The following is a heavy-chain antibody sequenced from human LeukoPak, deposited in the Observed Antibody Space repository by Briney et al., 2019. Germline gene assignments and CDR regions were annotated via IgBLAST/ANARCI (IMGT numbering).Heavy chain of an antibody. CDR1: GFTFSDYY. Sequence: PGGSLRLSCAASGFTFSDYYMSWIRQAPGKGLEWVSYISSNGSTIYYADSVKGRFTISRDNAKNSLYLQMNSLRAEDTAVYYCASGMGQQLVLSPVISWGQGTLVTVSS. CDR2: ISSNGSTI. D-gene: IGHD6-13*01. CDR3: ASGMGQQLVLSPVIS. V-gene: IGHV3-11*01. J-gene: IGHJ5*02.